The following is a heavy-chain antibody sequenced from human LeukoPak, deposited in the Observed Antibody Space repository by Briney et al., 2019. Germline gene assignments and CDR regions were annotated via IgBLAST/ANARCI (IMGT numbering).Heavy chain of an antibody. CDR2: IRYDGINK. V-gene: IGHV3-30*02. Sequence: GGSLRPSCAASGFTLSSDAMHWVRQAPGKGLEWVAFIRYDGINKQYADSVKGRFTISRDTSKNALYLQMNSLRAEDTAVYYCAKDSDWDRGYHFDYWGQGTLVTVSS. CDR3: AKDSDWDRGYHFDY. J-gene: IGHJ4*02. D-gene: IGHD3-22*01. CDR1: GFTLSSDA.